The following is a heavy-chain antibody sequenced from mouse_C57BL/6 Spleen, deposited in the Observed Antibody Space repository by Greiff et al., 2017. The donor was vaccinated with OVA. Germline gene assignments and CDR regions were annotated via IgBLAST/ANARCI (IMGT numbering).Heavy chain of an antibody. V-gene: IGHV1-15*01. CDR2: IDPETGGT. D-gene: IGHD1-1*01. J-gene: IGHJ4*01. Sequence: QVQLQQSGAEPVRPGASVTLSCKASGYTFTDYEMHWVKQTPVHGLEWIGAIDPETGGTAYNQKFKGKAILTADKSSSTAYMELRSLTSEDSAVYYCTRKDYYGSSYAMDYWGQGTSVTVSS. CDR1: GYTFTDYE. CDR3: TRKDYYGSSYAMDY.